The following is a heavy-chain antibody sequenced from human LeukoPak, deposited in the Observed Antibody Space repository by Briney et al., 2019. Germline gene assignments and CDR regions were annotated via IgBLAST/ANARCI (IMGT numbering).Heavy chain of an antibody. CDR1: GFTLSSYS. D-gene: IGHD2-2*02. Sequence: GGSLRLSCAASGFTLSSYSMNWVRQAPGKGLEWVSYISSSSSTIYYADSVKGRFTISRDNAKNSLYLQMNSLRAEDTAVYYCARGAVVPAAIPPDFDYWGQGTLVTVSS. CDR3: ARGAVVPAAIPPDFDY. J-gene: IGHJ4*02. CDR2: ISSSSSTI. V-gene: IGHV3-48*01.